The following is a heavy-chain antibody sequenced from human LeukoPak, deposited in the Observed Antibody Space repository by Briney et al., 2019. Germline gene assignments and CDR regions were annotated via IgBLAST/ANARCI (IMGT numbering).Heavy chain of an antibody. D-gene: IGHD6-6*01. CDR2: FDPEDGET. CDR1: GYTLTELS. V-gene: IGHV1-24*01. Sequence: GASVKVSCKVSGYTLTELSMHWVRQAPGKGLEWMGGFDPEDGETIYAQKFQGRVTITADESTSTAYMELSSLRSEDTAVYYCARVGSSPYDAFDIWGQGTMVTVSS. J-gene: IGHJ3*02. CDR3: ARVGSSPYDAFDI.